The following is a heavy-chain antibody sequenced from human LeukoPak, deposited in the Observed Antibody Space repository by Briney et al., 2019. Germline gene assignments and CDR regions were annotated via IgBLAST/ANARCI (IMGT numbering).Heavy chain of an antibody. Sequence: PGGSLRLSCAASGFTFSSYWMHWARQAPGKGLVWVSRINSDGSSTSYADSVKGRSTISRDNAKNTLYLQMNSLRAEDTAVYYCARATKESPYSSGWYDYWGQGTLVTVSS. D-gene: IGHD6-19*01. V-gene: IGHV3-74*01. CDR1: GFTFSSYW. J-gene: IGHJ4*02. CDR3: ARATKESPYSSGWYDY. CDR2: INSDGSST.